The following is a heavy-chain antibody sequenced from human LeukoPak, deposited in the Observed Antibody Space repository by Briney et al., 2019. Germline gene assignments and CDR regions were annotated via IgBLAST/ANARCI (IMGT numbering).Heavy chain of an antibody. CDR3: AKSLIRGATNWFDP. V-gene: IGHV3-23*01. Sequence: GGSLRLSCEDSGFALRSYAMSWVRQAPGKGLKWVSVISGSTGGTHFADSVKGRFTISRDNSKNTLYLQMSSLRAEDTAVYYCAKSLIRGATNWFDPWGQGTLVTVSS. D-gene: IGHD3-10*01. J-gene: IGHJ5*02. CDR1: GFALRSYA. CDR2: ISGSTGGT.